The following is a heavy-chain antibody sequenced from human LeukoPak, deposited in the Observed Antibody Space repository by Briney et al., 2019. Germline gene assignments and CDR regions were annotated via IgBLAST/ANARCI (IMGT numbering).Heavy chain of an antibody. Sequence: SETLSLTCTVSGGSISSYYWSWIRQPPGKGLEWIGYIYYSGITNYNPSLKSRVTISVDTSKNQSSLKLSSVTAADTAVYYCARAKEFYDSSGYFYWGQGTLVTVSS. CDR2: IYYSGIT. V-gene: IGHV4-59*01. CDR1: GGSISSYY. J-gene: IGHJ4*02. D-gene: IGHD3-22*01. CDR3: ARAKEFYDSSGYFY.